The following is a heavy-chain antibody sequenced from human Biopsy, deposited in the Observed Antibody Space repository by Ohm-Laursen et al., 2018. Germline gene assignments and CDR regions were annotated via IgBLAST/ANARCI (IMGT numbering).Heavy chain of an antibody. Sequence: ASVKVSCKASGYTFAGYYLHWVRQAPGQGLEWMGWISGLNGIKTSASKFQGRLTMTTDRSASTAYMELRGLRSDDTAVYYCTRDLQTRAETFDSWGQGTLVIVSS. CDR2: ISGLNGIK. J-gene: IGHJ5*01. CDR1: GYTFAGYY. V-gene: IGHV1-18*04. D-gene: IGHD4-11*01. CDR3: TRDLQTRAETFDS.